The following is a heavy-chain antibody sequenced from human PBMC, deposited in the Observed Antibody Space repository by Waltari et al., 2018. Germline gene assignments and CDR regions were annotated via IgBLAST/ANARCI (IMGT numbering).Heavy chain of an antibody. CDR1: GGSFSGYY. D-gene: IGHD3-9*01. CDR2: INQRGST. J-gene: IGHJ4*02. V-gene: IGHV4-34*01. Sequence: QVQLQQWGAGRLKPSETLSLTCAAYGGSFSGYYWSWVRQPPGKGLEWVGEINQRGSTNYNPSLKSRVTISVDTSKNQFSLKLSSVTAADTAVYYCARVLRYFDWLKFDYWGQGTLVTVSS. CDR3: ARVLRYFDWLKFDY.